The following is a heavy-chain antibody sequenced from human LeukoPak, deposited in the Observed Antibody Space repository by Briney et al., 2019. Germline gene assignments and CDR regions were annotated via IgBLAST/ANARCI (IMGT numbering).Heavy chain of an antibody. CDR1: GFTFSSYA. Sequence: PGGFLRLSCAASGFTFSSYAMSWVRQAPGKGLEWVSAISGSGGSTYYADSVKGRFTISRDNSKNTLYLQMNSLRAEDTAVYYCAKDDVDTAMVPTDYWGQGTLVTVSS. CDR2: ISGSGGST. D-gene: IGHD5-18*01. V-gene: IGHV3-23*01. J-gene: IGHJ4*02. CDR3: AKDDVDTAMVPTDY.